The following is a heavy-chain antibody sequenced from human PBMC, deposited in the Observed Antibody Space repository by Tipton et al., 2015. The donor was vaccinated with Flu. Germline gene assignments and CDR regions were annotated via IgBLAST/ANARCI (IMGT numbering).Heavy chain of an antibody. CDR3: ARDGGQWNIDY. D-gene: IGHD1/OR15-1a*01. Sequence: TLSLTCAVSGYFINNGYFWGWVRQPPGKGLEWIGSIYHSGSTHYNPSFNTRVTISRDTSKNQFSLKLTSVTAADTAVYYCARDGGQWNIDYWGQGTTVTVSS. CDR2: IYHSGST. J-gene: IGHJ4*02. CDR1: GYFINNGYF. V-gene: IGHV4-38-2*02.